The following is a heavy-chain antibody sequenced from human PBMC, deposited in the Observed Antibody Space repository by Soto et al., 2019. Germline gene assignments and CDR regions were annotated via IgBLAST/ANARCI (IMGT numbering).Heavy chain of an antibody. CDR3: AREANTIYAPHGLDV. V-gene: IGHV3-21*01. J-gene: IGHJ6*02. CDR2: LSSGSFYI. Sequence: PGGSLRLSCAVSGFAFESFSMPWVRQDPGQGLEWLASLSSGSFYIFHADSIRGRFTISRDAAKNLLFLQMNSLTIEDTATYYCAREANTIYAPHGLDVWGQGTAVTVSS. CDR1: GFAFESFS. D-gene: IGHD2-2*01.